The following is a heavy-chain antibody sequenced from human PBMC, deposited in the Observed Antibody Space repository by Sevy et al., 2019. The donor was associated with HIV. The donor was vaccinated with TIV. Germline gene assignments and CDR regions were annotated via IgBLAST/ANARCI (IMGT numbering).Heavy chain of an antibody. CDR3: ARPHPPRGYSSGLFDY. J-gene: IGHJ4*02. Sequence: GGSLRLSCAASGFTFSSYAMHWVRQAPGKGLEWVAVISYDGSNKYYADSVKGRFTISRVNSKNTLYLQMNSLRAEDTAVYYCARPHPPRGYSSGLFDYWGQGTLVTVSS. CDR1: GFTFSSYA. D-gene: IGHD6-19*01. CDR2: ISYDGSNK. V-gene: IGHV3-30-3*01.